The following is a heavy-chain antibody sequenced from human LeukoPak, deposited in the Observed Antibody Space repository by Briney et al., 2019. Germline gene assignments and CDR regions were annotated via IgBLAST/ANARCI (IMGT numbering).Heavy chain of an antibody. CDR1: GFTFSSYG. Sequence: GGSLRLSCAASGFTFSSYGMSWVRQAPGKGLEWVSVISGSGGSTYYADSVKGRFTISRDNSKNTLYLQMNSLRAEDTAVYYCAKADRGGYNSRSLDYWGQGTLVTVSS. J-gene: IGHJ4*02. CDR2: ISGSGGST. V-gene: IGHV3-23*01. D-gene: IGHD5-24*01. CDR3: AKADRGGYNSRSLDY.